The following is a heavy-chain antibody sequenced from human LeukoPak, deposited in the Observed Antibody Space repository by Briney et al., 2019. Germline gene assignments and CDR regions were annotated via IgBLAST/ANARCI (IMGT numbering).Heavy chain of an antibody. V-gene: IGHV3-74*01. CDR1: GFTFSSYA. D-gene: IGHD2-8*01. J-gene: IGHJ4*02. CDR2: IKPDVTTT. CDR3: ARSRFCTSGGCYYDF. Sequence: GGSLRLSCAASGFTFSSYAMSWVRQAPGKGLVWVSGIKPDVTTTNYADSVKGRFTISRDNAKNTLFLQMNSLRAEDTAVYYCARSRFCTSGGCYYDFWGQGILVTVSS.